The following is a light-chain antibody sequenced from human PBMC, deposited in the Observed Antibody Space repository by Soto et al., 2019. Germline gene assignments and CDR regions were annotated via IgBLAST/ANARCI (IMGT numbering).Light chain of an antibody. V-gene: IGLV2-8*01. CDR3: NSYVAGSNV. CDR1: SSDVGKYDY. Sequence: QSALTQPPSASGSPGQSVTISCTGTSSDVGKYDYVSWFQHHPGKAPKLIIYEVSKRPSGVPDRFSGSKSGSTASLTVSGLQTEDEAAYYCNSYVAGSNVFGTGTKLTVL. CDR2: EVS. J-gene: IGLJ1*01.